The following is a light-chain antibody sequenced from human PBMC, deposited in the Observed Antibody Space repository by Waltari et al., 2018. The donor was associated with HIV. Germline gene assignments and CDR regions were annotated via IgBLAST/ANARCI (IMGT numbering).Light chain of an antibody. J-gene: IGKJ3*01. V-gene: IGKV3D-15*01. Sequence: ERGLRQSPATLSVSPGGGATLACRASQSGGKKVAWYRQKPGRAPGRLIYAAFTRATGIPTRFSGSGSGTEFTLTIISLQSEDFAVAYCQYYNQGLRSFTFGPGTKVDI. CDR3: QYYNQGLRSFT. CDR2: AAF. CDR1: QSGGKK.